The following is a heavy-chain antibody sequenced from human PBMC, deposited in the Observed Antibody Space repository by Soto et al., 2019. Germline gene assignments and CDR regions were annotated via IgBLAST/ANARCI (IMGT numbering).Heavy chain of an antibody. V-gene: IGHV3-23*01. Sequence: PGGSLRLSCSSSTLTLSNYAMSWVRQAPGKGLEWVAGLSGNGATTLHADSVKGRFIISRDNSKNTLSLQMDSLRAEDTAIYYCAKEIGRRPLYFFDSWGQGTLVTVSS. CDR2: LSGNGATT. J-gene: IGHJ4*02. D-gene: IGHD6-6*01. CDR3: AKEIGRRPLYFFDS. CDR1: TLTLSNYA.